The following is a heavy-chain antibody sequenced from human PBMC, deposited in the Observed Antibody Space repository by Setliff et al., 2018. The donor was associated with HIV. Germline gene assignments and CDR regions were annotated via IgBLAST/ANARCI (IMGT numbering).Heavy chain of an antibody. CDR2: IGQDGSEK. V-gene: IGHV3-7*01. CDR1: RFDFNNYW. J-gene: IGHJ4*02. CDR3: ARDPGNGAVDY. Sequence: GGSLRLSCAASRFDFNNYWMCWVRQAPGKGLEWVANIGQDGSEKNYVDSVKGRFTISRDNAKNSMDLQMNSLRAEDTAVYYCARDPGNGAVDYWGQGTLVTVSS.